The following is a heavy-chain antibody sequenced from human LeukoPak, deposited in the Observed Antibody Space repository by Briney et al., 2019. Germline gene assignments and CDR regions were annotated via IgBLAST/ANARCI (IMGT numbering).Heavy chain of an antibody. CDR1: GFTFSSYA. J-gene: IGHJ3*02. CDR2: ISGNADST. CDR3: ARESLDWGSGAFDI. D-gene: IGHD7-27*01. V-gene: IGHV3-23*01. Sequence: GGSLRLSCAASGFTFSSYAMNWVRQAPGKGLEWVSIISGNADSTHYADSVKGRFTISRDNSKNTLFLQVNSLRAEDTAVYYCARESLDWGSGAFDIWGQGTMVTVSS.